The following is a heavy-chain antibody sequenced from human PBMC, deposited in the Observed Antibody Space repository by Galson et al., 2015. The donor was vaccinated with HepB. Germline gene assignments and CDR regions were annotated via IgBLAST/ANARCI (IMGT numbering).Heavy chain of an antibody. CDR3: ARDRITMVRGNDAFDI. Sequence: SLRLSCAASGFTFSSYSMNWVRQAPGKGLEWVSSISSSSSYIYYADSVKSRFTISRDNAKNSLYLQMNSLRAEDTAVYYCARDRITMVRGNDAFDIWGQGTMVTVSS. D-gene: IGHD3-10*01. CDR1: GFTFSSYS. CDR2: ISSSSSYI. V-gene: IGHV3-21*01. J-gene: IGHJ3*02.